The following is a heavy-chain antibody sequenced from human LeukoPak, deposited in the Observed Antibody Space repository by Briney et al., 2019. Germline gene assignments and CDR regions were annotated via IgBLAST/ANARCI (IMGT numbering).Heavy chain of an antibody. CDR2: ISSDGSST. J-gene: IGHJ3*02. V-gene: IGHV3-74*01. CDR1: RFTFSGYW. Sequence: PAGSLRLSCAASRFTFSGYWMHWVRQVPGKGLVWVSRISSDGSSTSYAGSVRGRFTISRDNAKHTLYLQMNSLRAEDTAVYYCARGGSYTAGAFDIWGQGTLVTVSS. CDR3: ARGGSYTAGAFDI. D-gene: IGHD1-26*01.